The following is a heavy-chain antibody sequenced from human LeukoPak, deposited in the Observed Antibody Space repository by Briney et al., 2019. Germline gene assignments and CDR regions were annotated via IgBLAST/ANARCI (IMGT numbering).Heavy chain of an antibody. J-gene: IGHJ4*02. CDR1: GFTFSSYG. V-gene: IGHV3-30*02. Sequence: GGSLRLSCAASGFTFSSYGMHWVRQAPGKGLEWVAFIRYDGSNKYYADSVKGRFTISRDNSKNALYLQMSSLRAEDTAVYYCAKDAWGGKHFDYWGQGTLVTVSS. D-gene: IGHD3-16*01. CDR3: AKDAWGGKHFDY. CDR2: IRYDGSNK.